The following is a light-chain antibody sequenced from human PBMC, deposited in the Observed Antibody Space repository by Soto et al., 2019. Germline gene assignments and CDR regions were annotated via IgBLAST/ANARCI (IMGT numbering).Light chain of an antibody. CDR2: DVS. J-gene: IGKJ1*01. CDR1: QTISSW. CDR3: QQYNNFWT. Sequence: DIQMTQSPSTLSGSEGDRVRITCRASQTISSWLAWYQQTPGKAPKLLIYDVSSSESGVPSRLSGSGSGTEFTLTISSLQPDDFATYYCQQYNNFWTFGQGTKVDIK. V-gene: IGKV1-5*01.